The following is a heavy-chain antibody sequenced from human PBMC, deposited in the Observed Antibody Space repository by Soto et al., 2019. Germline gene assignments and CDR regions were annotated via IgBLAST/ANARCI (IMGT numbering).Heavy chain of an antibody. D-gene: IGHD6-19*01. Sequence: ASVKVSCKASGYTFTSYGISWVRQAPGQGLEWMGWISAYNGNTNYAQKLQGRVTMTTDTSTSTAYMELRSLRSDDTAVYYCARVSVAGNFLVKYYGMDVWGQGTTVTVSS. V-gene: IGHV1-18*01. CDR3: ARVSVAGNFLVKYYGMDV. J-gene: IGHJ6*02. CDR2: ISAYNGNT. CDR1: GYTFTSYG.